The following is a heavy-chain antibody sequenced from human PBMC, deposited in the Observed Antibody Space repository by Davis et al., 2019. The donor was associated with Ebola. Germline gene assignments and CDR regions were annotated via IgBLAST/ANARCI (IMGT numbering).Heavy chain of an antibody. D-gene: IGHD1-26*01. CDR2: IIPMVGTA. V-gene: IGHV1-69*04. Sequence: ASVKVSCKASGGTFSTYDINWVRQAPGQGLEWMGRIIPMVGTATYAQKFQGRVTITADKSTSTAYMEMSGLRSEDTAVYYCARDLGRYDDHWGQGTLVTVSS. CDR1: GGTFSTYD. J-gene: IGHJ4*02. CDR3: ARDLGRYDDH.